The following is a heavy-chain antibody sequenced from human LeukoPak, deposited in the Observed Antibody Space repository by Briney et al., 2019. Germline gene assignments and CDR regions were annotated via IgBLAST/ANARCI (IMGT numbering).Heavy chain of an antibody. CDR2: VNHSGST. CDR3: ASDLERDGYNMPETP. D-gene: IGHD5-24*01. V-gene: IGHV4-34*01. J-gene: IGHJ5*02. CDR1: GGSFSGYY. Sequence: SETLSLTCAVYGGSFSGYYWSWIRQPPGKGLEWIGEVNHSGSTNYNPSLKSRVTISVDTSKNQFSLKLSSVTAEDTAVYYCASDLERDGYNMPETPWGQGTLVTVSS.